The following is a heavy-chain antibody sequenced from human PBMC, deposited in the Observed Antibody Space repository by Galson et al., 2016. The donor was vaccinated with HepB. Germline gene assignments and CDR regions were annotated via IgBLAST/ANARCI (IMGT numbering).Heavy chain of an antibody. CDR2: IAGTDGTT. CDR1: GFIFSSHT. CDR3: ARGEGSGSWLVGH. J-gene: IGHJ4*02. D-gene: IGHD1-26*01. V-gene: IGHV3-48*01. Sequence: SLRLSCAASGFIFSSHTMNWVRQAPGKGLEWIAHIAGTDGTTDYADSVKGRFTISRDNAKNSLFLQMNSLRADDTALYYCARGEGSGSWLVGHWGQGTLVTVSS.